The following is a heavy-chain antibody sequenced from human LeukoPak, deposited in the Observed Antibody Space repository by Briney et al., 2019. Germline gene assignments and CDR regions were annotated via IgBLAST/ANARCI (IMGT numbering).Heavy chain of an antibody. J-gene: IGHJ2*01. CDR1: GGSISSSSYY. D-gene: IGHD4-17*01. V-gene: IGHV4-39*07. CDR2: IYYSGST. CDR3: ARVKDRLAVTIYWYFDL. Sequence: SETLSLTCTVSGGSISSSSYYWGWIRQPPGKGLEWIGSIYYSGSTYYNPSLKSRVTISVDTSKNQFSLKLSSVTAADTAVYYCARVKDRLAVTIYWYFDLWGRGTLVTVSS.